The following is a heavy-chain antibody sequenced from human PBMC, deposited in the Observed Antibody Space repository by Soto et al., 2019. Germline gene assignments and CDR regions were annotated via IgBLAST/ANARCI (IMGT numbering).Heavy chain of an antibody. CDR3: ARQAKIGDRSQFYFDS. V-gene: IGHV3-30*04. J-gene: IGHJ4*02. CDR1: GFTFSFYA. Sequence: QVQLVESGGDVVQPGRSLRLSCAASGFTFSFYAMHWVRQAPGKGLEWVAVISYNGRNTHYVDSVKGRFTISRDNSQDTLYLQMDSLRPDDKAVYYCARQAKIGDRSQFYFDSWGQGTLVTVSS. D-gene: IGHD3-16*01. CDR2: ISYNGRNT.